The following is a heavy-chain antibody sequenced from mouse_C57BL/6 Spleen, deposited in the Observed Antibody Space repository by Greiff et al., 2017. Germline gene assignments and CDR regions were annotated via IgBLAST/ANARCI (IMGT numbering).Heavy chain of an antibody. Sequence: EVQLVESGGGLVQPKGSLKLSCAASGFSFNTYAMNWVRQAPGKGLEWVARIRSKSNNYATYYADSVKDRFTISRDDSESMLYLQMNNLKTEDTAMYYCVRFLLLRSSYAMDYWGQGTSVTVSS. V-gene: IGHV10-1*01. CDR1: GFSFNTYA. CDR2: IRSKSNNYAT. CDR3: VRFLLLRSSYAMDY. J-gene: IGHJ4*01. D-gene: IGHD1-1*01.